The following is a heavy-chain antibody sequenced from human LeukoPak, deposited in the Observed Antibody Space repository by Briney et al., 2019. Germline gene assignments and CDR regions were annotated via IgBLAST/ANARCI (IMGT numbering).Heavy chain of an antibody. CDR3: SKFLCPPLAVAVPPPFDF. Sequence: PGGSLRLSCAASGFTFSSYAMSWVRQAPGKGLEWVSAISGSGGSTYYADSVKGRFTISRDNSKNTLYLQMNSLRAEDTAVYYCSKFLCPPLAVAVPPPFDFWGPGTLVPVSS. D-gene: IGHD6-19*01. CDR1: GFTFSSYA. J-gene: IGHJ4*02. CDR2: ISGSGGST. V-gene: IGHV3-23*01.